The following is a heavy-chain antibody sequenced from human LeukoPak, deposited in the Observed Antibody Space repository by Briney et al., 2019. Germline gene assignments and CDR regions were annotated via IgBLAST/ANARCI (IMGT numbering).Heavy chain of an antibody. CDR3: ATSYSNSWYYFDY. CDR2: INPNSGGT. V-gene: IGHV1-2*02. CDR1: GYTFTGYY. J-gene: IGHJ4*02. Sequence: GASVKVSCKASGYTFTGYYMHWVRQAPGQGLEWMGWINPNSGGTNYAQKFQGRVTMTRDTSISTAYMELSRLRSDDTAVYYCATSYSNSWYYFDYWGQGTLVTVSS. D-gene: IGHD6-13*01.